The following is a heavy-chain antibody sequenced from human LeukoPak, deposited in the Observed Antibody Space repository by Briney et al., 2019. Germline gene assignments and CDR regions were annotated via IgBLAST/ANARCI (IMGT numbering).Heavy chain of an antibody. V-gene: IGHV3-30-3*02. CDR2: ISYDGSNK. CDR1: GFTFSSYA. J-gene: IGHJ4*02. D-gene: IGHD4/OR15-4a*01. CDR3: AKERDYGPADY. Sequence: GRSLRLSCAASGFTFSSYAMHWVRQAPGKGLEWVAVISYDGSNKYYADSVKGRFTISRDNSKNTLYLQMNSLRAEDTAIYYCAKERDYGPADYWGQGTLVTVSS.